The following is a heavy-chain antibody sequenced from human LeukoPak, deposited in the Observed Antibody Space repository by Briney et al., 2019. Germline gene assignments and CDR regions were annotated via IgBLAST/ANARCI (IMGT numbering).Heavy chain of an antibody. V-gene: IGHV3-74*01. CDR1: GNYW. D-gene: IGHD6-25*01. J-gene: IGHJ4*02. CDR2: INSDGSWT. Sequence: SGGSLSLSCAASGNYWMHWVRQAPGKGLVWVSHINSDGSWTSYADSVKGRFTISKDNAKNTVYLQMNNLRAEDTAVYYCARENLAAAADYWGQGTVVTVSS. CDR3: ARENLAAAADY.